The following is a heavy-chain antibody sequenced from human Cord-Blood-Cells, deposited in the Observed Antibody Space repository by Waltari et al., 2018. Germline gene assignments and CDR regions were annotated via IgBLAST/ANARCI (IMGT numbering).Heavy chain of an antibody. D-gene: IGHD5-18*01. J-gene: IGHJ4*02. Sequence: QVQLVQSGAEVKKPGASVKVSCKVSGYTLPELSMHWVRQAPGKGLEWMGGVEPEEGETIYAQTLQGRGTMTEDTSTDTAYMELSSLRSEDTAVYYCATGVRLWVQTPPFFDYWGQGTLVTVSS. CDR3: ATGVRLWVQTPPFFDY. CDR2: VEPEEGET. CDR1: GYTLPELS. V-gene: IGHV1-24*01.